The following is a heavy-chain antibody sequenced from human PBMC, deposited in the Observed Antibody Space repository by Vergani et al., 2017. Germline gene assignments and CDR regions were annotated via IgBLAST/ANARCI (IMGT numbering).Heavy chain of an antibody. CDR2: IRYDGSNK. D-gene: IGHD3-22*01. V-gene: IGHV3-30*02. CDR1: GFTFSSYG. CDR3: ARDFYYYDSSGFWFDP. J-gene: IGHJ5*02. Sequence: VQLVESGGGLVQPGGSLRLSCAASGFTFSSYGMHWVRQAPGKGLEWVAFIRYDGSNKYYADSVKGRFTISRDNSKNTLYLQMNSLRAEDTAVYYCARDFYYYDSSGFWFDPWGQGTLVTVSS.